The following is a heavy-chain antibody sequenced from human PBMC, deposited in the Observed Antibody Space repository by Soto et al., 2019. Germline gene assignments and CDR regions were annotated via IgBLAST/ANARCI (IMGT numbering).Heavy chain of an antibody. CDR1: GGTFSSYT. CDR2: IIPILGIA. Sequence: QVQLVQSGAEVKKPGSSVKVSCKASGGTFSSYTISWVRQAPGQGLEWMGRIIPILGIANYAQKFQGRVTITADKSTSTAYMELSSLRSEDTAVYYCARDHHPSRENNWFDPWGQGTLVTVSS. J-gene: IGHJ5*02. CDR3: ARDHHPSRENNWFDP. V-gene: IGHV1-69*08.